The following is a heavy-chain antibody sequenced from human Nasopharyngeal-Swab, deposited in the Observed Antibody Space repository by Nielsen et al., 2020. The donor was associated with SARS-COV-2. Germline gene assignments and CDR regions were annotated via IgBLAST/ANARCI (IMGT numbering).Heavy chain of an antibody. V-gene: IGHV4-39*01. D-gene: IGHD4-17*01. Sequence: SETLSLTCTVSGGSISSSSYYWGWIRQTPGKGLEWIGNIYYSGSTYCNPSLKSRVTISVDTSKNQFSLKLSSVTAADTAVYYCARQWSGYGDYSDDYYYYGMDVWGQGTTVTVSS. J-gene: IGHJ6*02. CDR2: IYYSGST. CDR1: GGSISSSSYY. CDR3: ARQWSGYGDYSDDYYYYGMDV.